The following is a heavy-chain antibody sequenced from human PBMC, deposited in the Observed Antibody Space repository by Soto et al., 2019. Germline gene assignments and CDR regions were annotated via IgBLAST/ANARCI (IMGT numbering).Heavy chain of an antibody. CDR2: IYPSGST. CDR3: ARGRCSSTSCNNWFDP. Sequence: PSETLSLTCAVSGGSIRSGGYSWSGIRQPPGKGLEWIGYIYPSGSTYYNPSLKSRVTISVDRSKNQFSLKLSSVTAADTAVYYCARGRCSSTSCNNWFDPWGQGTLVTVSS. D-gene: IGHD2-2*01. CDR1: GGSIRSGGYS. J-gene: IGHJ5*02. V-gene: IGHV4-30-2*01.